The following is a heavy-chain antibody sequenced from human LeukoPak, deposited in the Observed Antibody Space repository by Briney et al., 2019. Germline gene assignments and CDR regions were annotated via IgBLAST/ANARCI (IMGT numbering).Heavy chain of an antibody. V-gene: IGHV1-69*05. CDR3: AREGLRVVPAAISGYYMDV. Sequence: GASVKVSCKASGGTFSSYAISWVRQAPGQGLEWMGGIIPFIGTANYAQKFQGRVTITTDESTSTAYMELSSLRCEDTAVYYCAREGLRVVPAAISGYYMDVWGKGTTVTVSS. D-gene: IGHD2-2*01. CDR1: GGTFSSYA. J-gene: IGHJ6*03. CDR2: IIPFIGTA.